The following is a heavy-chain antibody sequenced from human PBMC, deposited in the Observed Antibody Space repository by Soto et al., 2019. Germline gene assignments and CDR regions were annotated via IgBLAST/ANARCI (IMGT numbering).Heavy chain of an antibody. Sequence: ASVKVSCKASGYTFTNYAMHWVRQAPGQRLKWMGWINAGNGNTKYSQKFQGRVTITRDTSASTAYMELSSLRSEDTAAYYCARDACSGTSGHPRENYYAMDVWGQGTMVTVSS. J-gene: IGHJ6*02. CDR1: GYTFTNYA. D-gene: IGHD2-2*01. V-gene: IGHV1-3*01. CDR2: INAGNGNT. CDR3: ARDACSGTSGHPRENYYAMDV.